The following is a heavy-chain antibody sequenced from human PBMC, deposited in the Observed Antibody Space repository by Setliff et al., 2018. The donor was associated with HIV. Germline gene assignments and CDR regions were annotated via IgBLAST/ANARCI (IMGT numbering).Heavy chain of an antibody. CDR1: GYTFTHYY. Sequence: ASVKVSCKASGYTFTHYYIQWVRQAPGQGLEWMGWINPNSGGTNYAQKFQGRVTMTRDTSINTVYMELSRLRSDDTAVYSCARVSRYYYDSGGYYRSYCFDYWGQGTLVTVSS. J-gene: IGHJ4*02. V-gene: IGHV1-2*02. CDR3: ARVSRYYYDSGGYYRSYCFDY. CDR2: INPNSGGT. D-gene: IGHD3-22*01.